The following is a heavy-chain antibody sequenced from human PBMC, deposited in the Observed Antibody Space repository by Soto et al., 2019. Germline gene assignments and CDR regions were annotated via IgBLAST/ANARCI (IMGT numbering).Heavy chain of an antibody. Sequence: SETLSLTCAVYGGSFSGYYWSWIRQPPGKGLEWIGEINHSGSTNYNPSLKSRVTISVDTSKNQFSLKLSSVTAADTAVYYCARGIIAAQRDYWGQGTLVTVSS. CDR2: INHSGST. CDR3: ARGIIAAQRDY. J-gene: IGHJ4*02. CDR1: GGSFSGYY. D-gene: IGHD6-13*01. V-gene: IGHV4-34*01.